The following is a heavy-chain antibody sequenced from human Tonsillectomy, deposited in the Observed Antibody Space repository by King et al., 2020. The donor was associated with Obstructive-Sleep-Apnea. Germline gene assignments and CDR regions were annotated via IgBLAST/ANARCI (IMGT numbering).Heavy chain of an antibody. CDR3: ARGTYYYGLYYYYGMDV. D-gene: IGHD3-10*01. V-gene: IGHV3-7*03. J-gene: IGHJ6*02. CDR2: IKQDGSEK. CDR1: GFTFSSYW. Sequence: VQLVESGGGLVQPGGSLRLSCAASGFTFSSYWMSWVRQAPGKGLEWVANIKQDGSEKYYVDSVKGRFTISRDNAKNSLYLQMNSLRAEDTAVYYCARGTYYYGLYYYYGMDVWGQGTTVTVSS.